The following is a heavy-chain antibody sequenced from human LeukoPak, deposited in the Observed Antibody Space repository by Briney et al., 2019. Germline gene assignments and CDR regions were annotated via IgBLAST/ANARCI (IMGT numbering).Heavy chain of an antibody. CDR3: AKGGCRGTCNPLAY. Sequence: GGSLRLSCAASGFTFSSYSMNWVRQAPGKGLEWVSSISSSSSYIYYADSVKGRFTISRDNAKNSLYLQMNSLRAEDTAVYYCAKGGCRGTCNPLAYWGQGALVTVSP. J-gene: IGHJ4*02. CDR1: GFTFSSYS. CDR2: ISSSSSYI. D-gene: IGHD2-15*01. V-gene: IGHV3-21*04.